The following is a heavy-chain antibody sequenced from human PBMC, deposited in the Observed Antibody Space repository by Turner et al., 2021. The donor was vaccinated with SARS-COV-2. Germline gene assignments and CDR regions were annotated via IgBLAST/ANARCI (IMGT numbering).Heavy chain of an antibody. CDR2: ISSSSSYI. CDR3: ARDLYDFWSGYHSYYYGMDV. Sequence: EVQLVESGGGLVKPGGSLRLSCAASGFTFSSYSMNWVRQAPGKGLEWVSSISSSSSYIYYADSVKGRFTISRDNAKNSLYLQMNGLRAEDTAVYYCARDLYDFWSGYHSYYYGMDVWGQGTTVTVS. CDR1: GFTFSSYS. V-gene: IGHV3-21*01. J-gene: IGHJ6*02. D-gene: IGHD3-3*01.